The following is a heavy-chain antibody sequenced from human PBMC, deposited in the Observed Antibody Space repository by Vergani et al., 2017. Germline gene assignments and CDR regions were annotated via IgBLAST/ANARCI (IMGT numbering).Heavy chain of an antibody. CDR2: IIPVLGKT. CDR3: ARDPGAYGGDPEDYYYGMDV. CDR1: GATFRSNT. V-gene: IGHV1-69*04. D-gene: IGHD2-21*02. Sequence: QVQLVQSGAEVKKPGSSVKVSCKASGATFRSNTISWVRQVPGQGLEWMGRIIPVLGKTKYAQDFQGRLTITADTSTSTAYMELTSLRSQDTAVYYCARDPGAYGGDPEDYYYGMDVWGQGTTVTVSS. J-gene: IGHJ6*02.